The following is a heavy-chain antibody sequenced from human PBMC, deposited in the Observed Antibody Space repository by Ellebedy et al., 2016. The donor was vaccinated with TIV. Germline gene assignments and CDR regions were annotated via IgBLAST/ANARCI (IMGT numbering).Heavy chain of an antibody. CDR2: INSRSDTI. Sequence: GESLKISCAASGFTLSEFGMTWVRQAPGKGLEWVSHINSRSDTISYADSVKGRFIISRDIAKNSLYLQMNSLRDEDTAVYYCARPYDGGSYVPWDWGQGTLVTVSS. J-gene: IGHJ4*02. V-gene: IGHV3-48*02. D-gene: IGHD2-21*01. CDR1: GFTLSEFG. CDR3: ARPYDGGSYVPWD.